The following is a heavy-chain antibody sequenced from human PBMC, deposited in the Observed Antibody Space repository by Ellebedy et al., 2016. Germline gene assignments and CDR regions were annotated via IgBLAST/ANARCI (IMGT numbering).Heavy chain of an antibody. D-gene: IGHD5-12*01. J-gene: IGHJ3*02. CDR1: GYTFTGYY. V-gene: IGHV1-2*02. Sequence: ASVKVSCKSSGYTFTGYYMHWVRQAPGQGLEWMGWINPKSGDTDYAQKFQGRVTMTRDTSISTAYMEVTRLRSDDTAVYYCAREPGDSGYDFAAFDMWGQGTMVAVSS. CDR2: INPKSGDT. CDR3: AREPGDSGYDFAAFDM.